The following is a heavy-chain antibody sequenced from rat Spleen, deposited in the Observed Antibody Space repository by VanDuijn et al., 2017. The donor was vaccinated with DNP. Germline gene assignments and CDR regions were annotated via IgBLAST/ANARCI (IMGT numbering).Heavy chain of an antibody. CDR2: ISYSGFT. J-gene: IGHJ1*01. CDR1: GSPITSHY. CDR3: ARAQYYSSYMGWCFDF. Sequence: EVQLQESGPGLVKPSQSLSLTCSVTGSPITSHYWGWIRKFPGNKMEWMAYISYSGFTGYNPSLKSRISITRDTSKNQFFLQLNSVTTEDTAKYYCARAQYYSSYMGWCFDFWGPGTMVTVSS. V-gene: IGHV3-1*01. D-gene: IGHD1-2*01.